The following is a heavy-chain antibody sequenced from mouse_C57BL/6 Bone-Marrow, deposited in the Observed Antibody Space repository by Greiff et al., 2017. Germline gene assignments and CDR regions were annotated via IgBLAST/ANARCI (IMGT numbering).Heavy chain of an antibody. CDR3: ARDGIYYYFMDY. D-gene: IGHD1-1*02. Sequence: EVQLQQSGPGLVKPSQSLSLTCSVTGYSITSGYYWNWIRQFPGNKLEWMGYISYDGSNNYNPSLKNRISITRDTSKNQFFLKLNSVTTEDTATXYCARDGIYYYFMDYWGQGTSVTVSS. J-gene: IGHJ4*01. CDR2: ISYDGSN. V-gene: IGHV3-6*01. CDR1: GYSITSGYY.